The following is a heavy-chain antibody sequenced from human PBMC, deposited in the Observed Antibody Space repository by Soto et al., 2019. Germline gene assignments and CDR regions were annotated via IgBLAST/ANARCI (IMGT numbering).Heavy chain of an antibody. D-gene: IGHD2-15*01. CDR2: IIPMFGTL. J-gene: IGHJ6*02. CDR3: ARGLRTGNYGMDV. CDR1: GGIFNNYA. V-gene: IGHV1-69*13. Sequence: SVTVSCEASGGIFNNYAISWVRQAPGQGLEWMGGIIPMFGTLNYAQNFQGRVTSAADESTSIAYMELTSLRSEDTAVYYCARGLRTGNYGMDVWGQGTTVTVSS.